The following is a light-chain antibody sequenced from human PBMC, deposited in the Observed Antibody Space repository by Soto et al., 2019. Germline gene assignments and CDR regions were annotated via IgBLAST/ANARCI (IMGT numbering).Light chain of an antibody. V-gene: IGKV1-9*01. CDR3: QQLNSYPLT. CDR2: AAS. Sequence: DIQLTQSPSFLSASVGDRVTITCRASQGISSFLAWYQQKPGKAPKRLIYAASTLQSGVPSRVSGSGSGTEFTLTVSSLQPEDFATYFCQQLNSYPLTFGGGTKVEI. J-gene: IGKJ4*01. CDR1: QGISSF.